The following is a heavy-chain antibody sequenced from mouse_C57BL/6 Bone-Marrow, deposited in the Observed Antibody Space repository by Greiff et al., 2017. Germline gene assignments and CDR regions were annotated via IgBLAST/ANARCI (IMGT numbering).Heavy chain of an antibody. Sequence: QVQLQQSGPELVKPGASVKLSCKASGYTFTSYDINWVKQRPGQGLEWIGWIYPRDGSTKYNEKFKGQATLTVDTSSSTAYMALHRLTSEDSAVYFCARLEFDGSSGDWYFDVWGTGTTVTGSS. J-gene: IGHJ1*03. V-gene: IGHV1-85*01. D-gene: IGHD1-1*01. CDR3: ARLEFDGSSGDWYFDV. CDR1: GYTFTSYD. CDR2: IYPRDGST.